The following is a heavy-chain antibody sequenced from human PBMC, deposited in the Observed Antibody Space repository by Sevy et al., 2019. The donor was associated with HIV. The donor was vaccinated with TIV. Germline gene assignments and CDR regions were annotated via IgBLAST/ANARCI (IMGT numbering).Heavy chain of an antibody. CDR3: AKHYLRDIADGWYFDL. D-gene: IGHD6-13*01. Sequence: GGSLRLSCAASGFTFINYAMSWVRQAPGKGLEGKGLEWVSTISGGGGGKYYADSVRGRFTISSDSSKNTLYLQVNSLRVEDTAVYYCAKHYLRDIADGWYFDLWGRGTLVTVSS. J-gene: IGHJ2*01. V-gene: IGHV3-23*01. CDR1: GFTFINYA. CDR2: ISGGGGGK.